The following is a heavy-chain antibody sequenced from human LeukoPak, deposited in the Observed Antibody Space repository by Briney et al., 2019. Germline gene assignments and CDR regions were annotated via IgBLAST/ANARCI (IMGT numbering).Heavy chain of an antibody. V-gene: IGHV3-23*01. J-gene: IGHJ4*02. CDR3: AKAPVTTCRGAFCYPFDY. D-gene: IGHD2-15*01. CDR2: ISDTGNT. CDR1: RFTFSSYW. Sequence: QPGGSLRLSCAASRFTFSSYWMHWVRQAPGKGLEWVSAISDTGNTYHADSVKGRFTISRDSSKNTLFPQMNRLRPEDAAVYYCAKAPVTTCRGAFCYPFDYWGLGTLVTVSS.